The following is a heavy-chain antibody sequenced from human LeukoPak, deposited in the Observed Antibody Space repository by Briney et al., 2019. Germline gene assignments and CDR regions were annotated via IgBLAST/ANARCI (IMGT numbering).Heavy chain of an antibody. CDR2: ISYGGDNT. Sequence: GGSLRLSCAASGFTFTDYAMNWVRQAPGKGLEWVSGISYGGDNTYYADSVKGRFTISRDNPRNTLNLALNSLRAEDTAVYYCARPPSGWPPGDVWGKGTTVTVSS. J-gene: IGHJ6*04. D-gene: IGHD6-19*01. V-gene: IGHV3-23*01. CDR1: GFTFTDYA. CDR3: ARPPSGWPPGDV.